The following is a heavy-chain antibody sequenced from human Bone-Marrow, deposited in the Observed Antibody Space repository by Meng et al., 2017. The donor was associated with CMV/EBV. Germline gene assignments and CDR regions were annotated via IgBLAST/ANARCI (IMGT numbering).Heavy chain of an antibody. CDR2: INPNSGGT. CDR1: GYTFTSYG. Sequence: ASVKVSCKASGYTFTSYGISWVRQAPGQGLERMGWINPNSGGTNYAQKFQGRVTMTRDTSISTAYMELSRLRSDDTAVYYCARLGYCSSTSCYTVSNYYFDYWGQGTLVTLSS. J-gene: IGHJ4*02. V-gene: IGHV1-2*02. CDR3: ARLGYCSSTSCYTVSNYYFDY. D-gene: IGHD2-2*02.